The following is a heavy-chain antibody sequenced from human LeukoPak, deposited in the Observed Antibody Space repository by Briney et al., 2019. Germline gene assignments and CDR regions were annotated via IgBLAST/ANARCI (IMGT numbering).Heavy chain of an antibody. Sequence: PGGSLRLSCAASGFTFSDYYMSWIRQAPGKGLEWVSYISSSGTTIFYADSVKGRFTISRDNAKNSLYLQMNSLRAEDTAVYYCTSSPQGESSAKIDCWGQGTLVTVSS. D-gene: IGHD1-26*01. CDR3: TSSPQGESSAKIDC. CDR1: GFTFSDYY. CDR2: ISSSGTTI. J-gene: IGHJ4*02. V-gene: IGHV3-11*01.